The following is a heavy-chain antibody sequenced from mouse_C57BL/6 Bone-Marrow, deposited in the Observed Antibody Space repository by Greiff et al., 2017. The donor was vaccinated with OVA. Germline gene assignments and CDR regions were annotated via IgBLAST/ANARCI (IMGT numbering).Heavy chain of an antibody. CDR2: LSNGGGST. D-gene: IGHD4-1*01. J-gene: IGHJ3*01. V-gene: IGHV5-12*01. CDR1: GFTFSDYY. CDR3: ASNWDWFAY. Sequence: EVQLVESGGGLVQPGGSLKLSCAASGFTFSDYYMYWVRQTPEKRLAWVAYLSNGGGSTSYPDTVKGRFTISRDNAKNTLYLQMSRLKSEDTAMYYCASNWDWFAYWGQGTLVTVSA.